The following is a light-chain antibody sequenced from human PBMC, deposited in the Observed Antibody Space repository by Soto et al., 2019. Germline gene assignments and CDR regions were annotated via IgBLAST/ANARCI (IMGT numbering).Light chain of an antibody. J-gene: IGKJ1*01. CDR1: QNVITY. CDR3: QQTHAVPRT. CDR2: AAS. V-gene: IGKV1-39*01. Sequence: DIQMTQSPSSLSASVGDRVTITFRASQNVITYLNWYQQKPGKAPKLLIYAASSLQSGVPLRFSGSGSRTTFILTLSSLQPEDFATYFCQQTHAVPRTFGQGTNVDI.